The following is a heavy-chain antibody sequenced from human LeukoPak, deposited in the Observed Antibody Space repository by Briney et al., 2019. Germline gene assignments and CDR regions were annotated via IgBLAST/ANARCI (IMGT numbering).Heavy chain of an antibody. V-gene: IGHV4-4*07. Sequence: SETLSLTCTVSGGPISSYYWSWIRQPAGKGLEWIGRIYTSGSTSYNSSLKSRVTMSVDTSKNQFSLKLNSVTAADTAVYYCARRSPVVAAGDAFDIWGQGTMVTVSS. CDR1: GGPISSYY. CDR2: IYTSGST. CDR3: ARRSPVVAAGDAFDI. J-gene: IGHJ3*02. D-gene: IGHD2-15*01.